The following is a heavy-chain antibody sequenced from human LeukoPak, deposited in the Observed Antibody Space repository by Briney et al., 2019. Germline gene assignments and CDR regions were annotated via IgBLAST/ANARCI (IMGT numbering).Heavy chain of an antibody. CDR2: ISFSGGST. CDR1: GFTFGSYA. J-gene: IGHJ6*03. D-gene: IGHD6-6*01. CDR3: ANPGLHMAAYYYYMDV. V-gene: IGHV3-23*01. Sequence: PGGSLRLSCAASGFTFGSYAMSWVRQAPGKGLECVSGISFSGGSTYYADSVKGRFNISRDNSKNTLYLQMNSLRADDTAVYYCANPGLHMAAYYYYMDVWGKGTTVTVSS.